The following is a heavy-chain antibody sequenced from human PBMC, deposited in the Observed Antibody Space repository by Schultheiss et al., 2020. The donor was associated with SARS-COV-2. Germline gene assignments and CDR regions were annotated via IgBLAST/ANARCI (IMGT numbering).Heavy chain of an antibody. CDR1: GYSFTSYW. J-gene: IGHJ4*02. CDR2: IYPGDSDT. D-gene: IGHD3-3*01. Sequence: GGSLRLSCKGSGYSFTSYWIGWVRQMPGKGLEWMGIIYPGDSDTRYSPSFQGQVTISADKSISTAYLQWSSLQASDSAIYYCARGRGVKGDDYWGQGTLVTVSS. V-gene: IGHV5-51*01. CDR3: ARGRGVKGDDY.